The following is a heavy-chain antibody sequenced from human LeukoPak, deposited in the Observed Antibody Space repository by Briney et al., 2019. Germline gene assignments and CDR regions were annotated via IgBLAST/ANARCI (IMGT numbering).Heavy chain of an antibody. CDR3: ARVGGSYYSTNDY. V-gene: IGHV4-34*01. CDR2: INHSGST. J-gene: IGHJ4*02. CDR1: GGSFSGYY. D-gene: IGHD1-26*01. Sequence: SETLPLTCAVYGGSFSGYYWSWIRQPPGKGLEWIGEINHSGSTNYNPSLKSRVTISVDTSKNQFSLKLSSVTAADTAVYYCARVGGSYYSTNDYWGQGTLVTVSS.